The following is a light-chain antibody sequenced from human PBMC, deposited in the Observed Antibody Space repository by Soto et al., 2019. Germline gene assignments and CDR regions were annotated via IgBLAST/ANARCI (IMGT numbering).Light chain of an antibody. CDR3: QTWGTGIWV. CDR1: SGHSSYA. Sequence: QSVLTKSPSASASLGASVKLTCTLSSGHSSYAIAWHQQQPEKGPRYLMKLNSDGSHSKGDGIPDRFSGSSSGAERYLTISSLQSEDEADYYCQTWGTGIWVFGGGTKVTVL. CDR2: LNSDGSH. J-gene: IGLJ3*02. V-gene: IGLV4-69*01.